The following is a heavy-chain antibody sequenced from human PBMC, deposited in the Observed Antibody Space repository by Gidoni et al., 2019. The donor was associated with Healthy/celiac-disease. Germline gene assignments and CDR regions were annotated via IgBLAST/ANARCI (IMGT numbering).Heavy chain of an antibody. CDR1: GSSISNVDYS. V-gene: IGHV4-30-2*01. D-gene: IGHD3-22*01. J-gene: IGHJ4*02. Sequence: QLQLQESGSGLGNPSQNLSLTCAGSGSSISNVDYSWSCIRQPPGKVLEWNGYIYHSGSTYYYPSLKSLRTISVDRATTQCFLQLSLGAAAYTAVYYCARADTSYYDSSGPVGAFDYWGQGTLVTVSS. CDR2: IYHSGST. CDR3: ARADTSYYDSSGPVGAFDY.